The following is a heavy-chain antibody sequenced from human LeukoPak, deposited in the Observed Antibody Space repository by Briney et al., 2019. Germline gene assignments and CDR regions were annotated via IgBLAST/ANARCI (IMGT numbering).Heavy chain of an antibody. CDR3: ARDRIVVVPAARVYYYYGMDV. D-gene: IGHD2-2*01. CDR1: GFTFSSYE. CDR2: ISSSGSTI. Sequence: GGSLRLSCAASGFTFSSYEMNWVRQAPGKGLEWVSYISSSGSTINYADSVKGRFTISRDNAKNSLYLQMHSLRAEDTAVYYCARDRIVVVPAARVYYYYGMDVWGKGTTVTVSS. V-gene: IGHV3-48*03. J-gene: IGHJ6*04.